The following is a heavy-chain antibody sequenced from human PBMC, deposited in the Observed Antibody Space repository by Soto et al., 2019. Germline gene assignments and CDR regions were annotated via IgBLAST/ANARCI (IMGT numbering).Heavy chain of an antibody. V-gene: IGHV3-23*01. Sequence: EVQLLESGEGLVQPGGSLRFSCAASGFTFSSYAMSWVRQAPGKGLEWVSTISGSGGSTYYPDSVKGRFTISRDNSKNTLYLQMNSLRAEDTAVYYCAKGALSSGWYADFDYWGQGTLVTVSS. D-gene: IGHD6-19*01. CDR1: GFTFSSYA. J-gene: IGHJ4*02. CDR2: ISGSGGST. CDR3: AKGALSSGWYADFDY.